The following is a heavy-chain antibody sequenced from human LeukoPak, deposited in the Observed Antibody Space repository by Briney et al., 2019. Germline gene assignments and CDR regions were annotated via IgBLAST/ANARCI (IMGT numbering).Heavy chain of an antibody. CDR1: GFTFSTYW. J-gene: IGHJ4*02. D-gene: IGHD3/OR15-3a*01. CDR3: ARDRGTCGLLNY. CDR2: INSDGSTT. V-gene: IGHV3-74*01. Sequence: PGGSLRLSCVASGFTFSTYWMYWVRQAPGKGLVWVARINSDGSTTTYADSVKGRFTISRDNAKNTLYLQMNSLRAEGTAVYYCARDRGTCGLLNYWGQGTLVSVSS.